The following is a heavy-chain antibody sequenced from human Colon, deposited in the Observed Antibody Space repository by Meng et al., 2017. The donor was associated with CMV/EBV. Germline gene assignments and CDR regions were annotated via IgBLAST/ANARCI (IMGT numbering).Heavy chain of an antibody. V-gene: IGHV1-46*01. CDR3: ARDNPQPRWGWSGSPAEY. J-gene: IGHJ4*02. CDR2: ITPSGGSP. CDR1: TFTNYY. Sequence: TFTNYYIHWVRRAPGQGLEWMGMITPSGGSPSYSHKFQARITMTRDTSTSTVYMTLGGLRSDDTAVYYCARDNPQPRWGWSGSPAEYWGGGSLVTVSS. D-gene: IGHD3-10*01.